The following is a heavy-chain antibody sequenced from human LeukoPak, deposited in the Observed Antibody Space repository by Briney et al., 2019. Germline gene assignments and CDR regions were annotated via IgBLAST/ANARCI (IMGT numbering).Heavy chain of an antibody. CDR3: AKSVRLGGLSFSFDY. Sequence: PGGSLRLSCAASGFAFSSYAMSWVRQAPGKGLEWVSAISGSGGSTYYADSVKGRFTISRDNSKNTLYLQMNSLRAEDTAVYCCAKSVRLGGLSFSFDYWGQGTLVTVSS. CDR1: GFAFSSYA. CDR2: ISGSGGST. D-gene: IGHD3-16*02. J-gene: IGHJ4*02. V-gene: IGHV3-23*01.